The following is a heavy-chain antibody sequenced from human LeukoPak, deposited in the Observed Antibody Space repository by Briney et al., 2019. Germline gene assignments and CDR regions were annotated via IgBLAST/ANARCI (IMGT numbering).Heavy chain of an antibody. CDR2: IWYDGSNK. V-gene: IGHV3-33*01. CDR1: GFTFSSYG. J-gene: IGHJ4*02. CDR3: ARLGRRAAVAGPFDY. D-gene: IGHD6-19*01. Sequence: PGGSLRLSCAASGFTFSSYGMHWVRQAPGKGLEWVAVIWYDGSNKYYADSVKGRFTISRDNSKNTLYLQVNSLRAEDTAVYYCARLGRRAAVAGPFDYWGQGTLVTVSS.